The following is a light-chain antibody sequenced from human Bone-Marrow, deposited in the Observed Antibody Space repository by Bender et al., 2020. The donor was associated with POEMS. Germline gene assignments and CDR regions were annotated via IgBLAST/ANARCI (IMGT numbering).Light chain of an antibody. V-gene: IGLV2-8*01. CDR3: AVWDDSLNGWV. CDR1: SSDVGDYNY. J-gene: IGLJ3*02. CDR2: EVF. Sequence: QSALTQPASVSGSPGQSVTISCTGISSDVGDYNYVSWYQHHPGKAPKLMIYEVFKRPSGVPDRFSGSKSGNTASLTVSGLQSEDEADYYCAVWDDSLNGWVFGGGTKLTVL.